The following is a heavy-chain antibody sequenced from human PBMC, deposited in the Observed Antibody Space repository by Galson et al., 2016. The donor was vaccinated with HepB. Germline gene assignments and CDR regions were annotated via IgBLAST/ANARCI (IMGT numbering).Heavy chain of an antibody. CDR1: GFTFSNAW. D-gene: IGHD6-19*01. J-gene: IGHJ4*02. CDR2: IKSKTDGGTT. CDR3: VKVFDYLNGWIDQ. Sequence: SLRLSCAASGFTFSNAWMSWVRQAPGKGLEWVGRIKSKTDGGTTDYAAPVKGRFTISRDDSKNTLYLQMNSLTPEDTALYYCVKVFDYLNGWIDQWGQGTLVTVSS. V-gene: IGHV3-15*01.